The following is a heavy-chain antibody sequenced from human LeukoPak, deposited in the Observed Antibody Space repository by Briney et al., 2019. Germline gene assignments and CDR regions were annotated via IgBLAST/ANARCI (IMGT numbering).Heavy chain of an antibody. D-gene: IGHD3-10*01. CDR1: GFTSGSYC. Sequence: GGSLRLSCAASGFTSGSYCMSRVRQALGKGLEWVANIKQDGSEKYYADSVKGRFTISRDNAKNTLYLQMNSLRAEDTAVYYCARAMVRGAFAYSGEGSLVTVSS. CDR3: ARAMVRGAFAY. J-gene: IGHJ4*02. V-gene: IGHV3-7*01. CDR2: IKQDGSEK.